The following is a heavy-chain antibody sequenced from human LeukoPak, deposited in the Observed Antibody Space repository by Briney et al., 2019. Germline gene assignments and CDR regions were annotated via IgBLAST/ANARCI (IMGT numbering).Heavy chain of an antibody. D-gene: IGHD1-14*01. Sequence: GGALRLSCAASGVTFSNYWMHWVRHAPGRGVVWVSRIYNDGSTTVYAHSVKGRYTISRENARNTLYLQIHSPRVEDAAVYYYVRERRSGGGASHSPILDLWCQGSLVAVAS. CDR2: IYNDGSTT. V-gene: IGHV3-74*01. CDR3: VRERRSGGGASHSPILDL. CDR1: GVTFSNYW. J-gene: IGHJ5*02.